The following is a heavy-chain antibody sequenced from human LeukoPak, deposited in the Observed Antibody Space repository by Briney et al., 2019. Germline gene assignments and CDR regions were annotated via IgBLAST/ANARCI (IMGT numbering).Heavy chain of an antibody. J-gene: IGHJ4*02. CDR1: GFTFSSYE. V-gene: IGHV3-48*03. CDR2: ISSSGSTI. D-gene: IGHD3-22*01. CDR3: ARDPIYYDSSGHSPRFDY. Sequence: GGSLRLSCAASGFTFSSYEMNWVRQAPGEGLEWVSYISSSGSTIYYADSVKGRFTISRDNAKNSLYLQMNSLRAEDTAVYYCARDPIYYDSSGHSPRFDYWGQGTLVTVSS.